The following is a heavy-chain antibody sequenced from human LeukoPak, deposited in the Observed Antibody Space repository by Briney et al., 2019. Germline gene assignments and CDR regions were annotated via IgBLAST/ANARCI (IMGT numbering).Heavy chain of an antibody. CDR3: AKDPYVTPLYYFDY. CDR1: GFTFSSYA. D-gene: IGHD3-10*02. V-gene: IGHV3-23*01. CDR2: ISGSGGST. J-gene: IGHJ4*02. Sequence: GGSLRLSCAASGFTFSSYAMSWVRQAPGKGLEWVSVISGSGGSTYYADSVKGRFTISRDNSKNTLYLQMNSLRAEDTAVYYCAKDPYVTPLYYFDYWGQGTLVTVSS.